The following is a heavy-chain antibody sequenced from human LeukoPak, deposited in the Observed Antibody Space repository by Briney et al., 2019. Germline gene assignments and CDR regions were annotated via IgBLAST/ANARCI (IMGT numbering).Heavy chain of an antibody. J-gene: IGHJ5*02. D-gene: IGHD2-15*01. CDR3: VRSPACSSGTCYPNWFDP. Sequence: GESLKISCKGSGYSFTNNWIGWVRQMPGKGLEWMGITYPGDSNTRYSPSFQGQVTISADKSISSAYLQWSSLKASDTAMYYCVRSPACSSGTCYPNWFDPWGEGTLLTV. CDR1: GYSFTNNW. CDR2: TYPGDSNT. V-gene: IGHV5-51*01.